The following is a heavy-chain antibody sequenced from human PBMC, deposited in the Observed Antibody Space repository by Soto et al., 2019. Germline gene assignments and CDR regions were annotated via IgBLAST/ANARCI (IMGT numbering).Heavy chain of an antibody. J-gene: IGHJ4*02. Sequence: SETLSLTCTVSGGSISSGGYYWSWIRQHPGKGLEWIGYIYYSGSTYYNPPLKSRVTISVDTSKNQFSLKLSSVTAADTAVYYCARAGTSIAARPDYWGQGTLVTVSS. CDR1: GGSISSGGYY. D-gene: IGHD6-6*01. V-gene: IGHV4-31*03. CDR2: IYYSGST. CDR3: ARAGTSIAARPDY.